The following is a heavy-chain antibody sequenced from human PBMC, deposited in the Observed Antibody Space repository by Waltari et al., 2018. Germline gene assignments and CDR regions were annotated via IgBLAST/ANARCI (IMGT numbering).Heavy chain of an antibody. Sequence: LQLQESGPGLVKPSETLSLTCTVSGGSISSSSYYWGWIRTPQGKGLEWIGSIYYSGSTSYNPSLKIRVTISVDTSKNQFSLKLSSVTAADTAVYYCARNNVVAGLDYWGQGTLVTVSS. CDR1: GGSISSSSYY. CDR3: ARNNVVAGLDY. D-gene: IGHD6-19*01. J-gene: IGHJ4*02. CDR2: IYYSGST. V-gene: IGHV4-39*01.